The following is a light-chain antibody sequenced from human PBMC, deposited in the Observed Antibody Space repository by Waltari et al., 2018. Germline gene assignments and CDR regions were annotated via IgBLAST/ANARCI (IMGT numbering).Light chain of an antibody. V-gene: IGKV3-20*01. CDR3: QHYESLPVT. J-gene: IGKJ1*01. Sequence: TQSPGTLSLSPGERATLSCRASQSISKYLAWYQQKPGQAPRLLIYHASSRAAGIPDRFRGSGSGTDFSLSISRLEPEDFAVYYCQHYESLPVTFGQGTKVEIK. CDR2: HAS. CDR1: QSISKY.